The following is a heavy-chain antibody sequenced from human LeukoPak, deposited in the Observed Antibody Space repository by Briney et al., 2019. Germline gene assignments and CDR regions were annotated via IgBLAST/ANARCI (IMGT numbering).Heavy chain of an antibody. D-gene: IGHD3-22*01. CDR3: ARSHYYDSSGYYTPEADAFDI. Sequence: ASVTVSFKASGYTFTIYYMHWVRQAPGQGLEWMGIINPSGGSTSYAQKFQGRVTITRDTSTSTVYMELSSLRSEDTAVYYCARSHYYDSSGYYTPEADAFDIWGQGTMVTVSS. J-gene: IGHJ3*02. CDR2: INPSGGST. V-gene: IGHV1-46*01. CDR1: GYTFTIYY.